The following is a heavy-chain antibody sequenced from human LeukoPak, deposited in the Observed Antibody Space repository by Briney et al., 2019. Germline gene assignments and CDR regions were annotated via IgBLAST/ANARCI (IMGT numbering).Heavy chain of an antibody. CDR2: ISYYGYT. CDR1: GDSISNNNYY. J-gene: IGHJ6*02. V-gene: IGHV4-39*07. CDR3: ARDGGKGFGEPAHDYYYGLDV. D-gene: IGHD3-10*01. Sequence: SETLSLICTVSGDSISNNNYYWDWIRQPPGKGLEWIGSISYYGYTYYTPSLKSRVTISVDTSRSQFSLKLTSVTAADTAVYYCARDGGKGFGEPAHDYYYGLDVWGQGTTVTVSS.